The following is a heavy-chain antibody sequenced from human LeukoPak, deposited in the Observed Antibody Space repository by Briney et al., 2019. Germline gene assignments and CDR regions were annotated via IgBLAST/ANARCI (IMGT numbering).Heavy chain of an antibody. CDR3: VKDLGPTVAGPLQY. D-gene: IGHD6-19*01. Sequence: GGSLTLSCAASGFTFSSYGMHWVRQAPGKGLEWVAVISYDGSNKYYADSVKGRFTISRDNSKNTLYLQMNSLRAEDTAVYYCVKDLGPTVAGPLQYWGQGTLVTVSS. V-gene: IGHV3-30*18. J-gene: IGHJ1*01. CDR1: GFTFSSYG. CDR2: ISYDGSNK.